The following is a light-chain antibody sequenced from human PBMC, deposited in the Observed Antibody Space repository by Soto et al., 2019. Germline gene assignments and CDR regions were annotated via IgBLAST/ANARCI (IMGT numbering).Light chain of an antibody. CDR3: QQSYNSPQT. CDR2: AAS. J-gene: IGKJ1*01. Sequence: DIQMTQYPSSLSASVGDEVTITCRASQTIMTYLNWYQLKPGKPPRLLIYAASSLQSGVPSRFSGSGSGIDFTLTISSLQPEDFATYSCQQSYNSPQTFGQGTKVDNK. V-gene: IGKV1-39*01. CDR1: QTIMTY.